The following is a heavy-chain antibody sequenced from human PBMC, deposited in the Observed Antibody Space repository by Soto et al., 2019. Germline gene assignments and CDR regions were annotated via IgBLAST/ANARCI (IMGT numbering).Heavy chain of an antibody. D-gene: IGHD5-12*01. CDR1: GGSISSGGYS. J-gene: IGHJ4*02. Sequence: PSETLSLTCAVSGGSISSGGYSWSWIRQPPGKGLEWIGYIYHSGSTYYNPSLKSRVTISVDTSKNQFSLKLSSVTAADTAVYYCAVMATGGHFDYWGQGTLVTVSS. V-gene: IGHV4-30-2*01. CDR3: AVMATGGHFDY. CDR2: IYHSGST.